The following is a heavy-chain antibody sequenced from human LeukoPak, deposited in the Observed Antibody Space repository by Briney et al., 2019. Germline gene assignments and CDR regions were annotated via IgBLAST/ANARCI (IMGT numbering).Heavy chain of an antibody. CDR1: GFTFSSYW. J-gene: IGHJ4*02. D-gene: IGHD3-10*01. CDR3: ASLGEFDY. CDR2: IKQDGSEK. Sequence: SGGSLRFSCVASGFTFSSYWIPWAGQAPGKGLEWVANIKQDGSEKYYMDSVKGRFTISRDNAKNSLYLQMNSLRAEDTAVYYCASLGEFDYWGQGTLVTVSS. V-gene: IGHV3-7*01.